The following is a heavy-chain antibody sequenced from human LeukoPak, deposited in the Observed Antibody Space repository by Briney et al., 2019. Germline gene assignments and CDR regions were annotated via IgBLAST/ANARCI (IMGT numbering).Heavy chain of an antibody. CDR2: INPNSGGT. V-gene: IGHV1-2*04. CDR3: ARGSGASGIYGMDV. D-gene: IGHD3-10*01. J-gene: IGHJ6*02. Sequence: ASVKVSCKASGYTFTVHYIHWVRQAPGQGPEWMGWINPNSGGTNYAQKFQGWVTMTRDTSISTAYMELSRLRSDDTAVYYCARGSGASGIYGMDVWGQGTTVTVSS. CDR1: GYTFTVHY.